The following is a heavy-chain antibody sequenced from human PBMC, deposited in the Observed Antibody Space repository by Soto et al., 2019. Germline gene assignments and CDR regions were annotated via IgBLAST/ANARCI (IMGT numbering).Heavy chain of an antibody. D-gene: IGHD2-21*01. Sequence: QVHLQESGPGLVKPSWTLSLTCDVSSDSVVSSHWWTWVRQSPGKGLEWIGEIYHSGATNYNRSFNSRVMISSDKSKNPFPLKLTSVTAPDTALYFWEGSPNKGDSNGVSNWFEYWGLGTLVTVSS. CDR3: EGSPNKGDSNGVSNWFEY. CDR1: SDSVVSSHW. J-gene: IGHJ5*01. V-gene: IGHV4-4*02. CDR2: IYHSGAT.